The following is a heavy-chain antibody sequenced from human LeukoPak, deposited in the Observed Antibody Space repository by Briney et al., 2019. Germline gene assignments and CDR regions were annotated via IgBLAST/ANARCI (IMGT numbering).Heavy chain of an antibody. CDR3: AKNPSARGTSTMYN. CDR2: IWNDGSKT. Sequence: GGSLRLSCEASGFPFSSYGMHWVRQAPGKGLEWVAVIWNDGSKTEYGDSVKGRFTISRDNSKNTLYLQMNSLRAEDTAVYFCAKNPSARGTSTMYNWGQGTLVTVSA. V-gene: IGHV3-33*06. J-gene: IGHJ4*02. CDR1: GFPFSSYG. D-gene: IGHD3-10*01.